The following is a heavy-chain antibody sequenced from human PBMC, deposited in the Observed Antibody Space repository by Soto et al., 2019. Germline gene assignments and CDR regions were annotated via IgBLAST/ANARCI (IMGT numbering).Heavy chain of an antibody. J-gene: IGHJ4*02. CDR1: GGTSSTYA. V-gene: IGHV1-69*06. CDR2: IIPIFGTA. Sequence: QVQLVQSGARVKNPGSSVKAPCKAPGGTSSTYAISWGEQAPGQGLEWRGGIIPIFGTANYAQKFQGRVTITADKSTSTAYMELSSLRSEDTAVYYCARVVAAWYYFDYWGQGTLVTVSS. D-gene: IGHD2-15*01. CDR3: ARVVAAWYYFDY.